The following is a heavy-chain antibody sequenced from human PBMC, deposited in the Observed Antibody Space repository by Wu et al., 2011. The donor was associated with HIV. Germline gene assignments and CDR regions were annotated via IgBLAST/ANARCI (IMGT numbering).Heavy chain of an antibody. Sequence: QVQLVQSGAEVKKPGASVKVSCKASGYTFTAYYIHWVRQAPGQGLEWMGWINPNSGGTNYSQKFQGRVTMTRDTSMSTAYMELSSLTSDDTALYFCARVNRPVVVVPPEHYFDYWGQGTLVTVSA. CDR2: INPNSGGT. CDR3: ARVNRPVVVVPPEHYFDY. J-gene: IGHJ4*02. CDR1: GYTFTAYY. D-gene: IGHD3-22*01. V-gene: IGHV1-2*02.